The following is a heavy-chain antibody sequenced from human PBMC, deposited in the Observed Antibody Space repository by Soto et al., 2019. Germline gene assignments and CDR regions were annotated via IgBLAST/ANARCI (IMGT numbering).Heavy chain of an antibody. CDR2: ISSNGGST. J-gene: IGHJ4*02. V-gene: IGHV3-64D*08. D-gene: IGHD2-15*01. CDR3: VSGYPGYCSGGSCGGY. CDR1: GFTFSSYA. Sequence: GGSLRLSCSASGFTFSSYAMHWVRQAPGKGLEYVSAISSNGGSTYYADSVKGRFTISRDNSKNTLYLQMSSLRAEDTAVYYCVSGYPGYCSGGSCGGYWGQGTLVTVSS.